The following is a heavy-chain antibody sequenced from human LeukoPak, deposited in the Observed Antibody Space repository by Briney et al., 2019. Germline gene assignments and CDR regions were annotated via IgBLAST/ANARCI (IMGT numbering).Heavy chain of an antibody. CDR2: ISGSGGST. V-gene: IGHV3-23*01. J-gene: IGHJ6*03. Sequence: GGALRLSCAASGFTFSSYAMSWVRQAPGKGLEWVSAISGSGGSTYYADSVKGRFTISRDNSKNTLYLQTNSLRAEDTAVYYCAKDAGYYYYMDVWGKGTTVTISS. CDR3: AKDAGYYYYMDV. CDR1: GFTFSSYA.